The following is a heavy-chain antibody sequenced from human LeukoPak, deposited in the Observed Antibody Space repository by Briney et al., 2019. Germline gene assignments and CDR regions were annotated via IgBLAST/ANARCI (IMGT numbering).Heavy chain of an antibody. CDR3: ARGPTPSFYYGSGSYYSLDY. J-gene: IGHJ4*02. V-gene: IGHV3-7*01. CDR1: GFTFSSYW. CDR2: IKQDGGEK. Sequence: GGSLRLSCAASGFTFSSYWMSWVRQAPGKGLEWVANIKQDGGEKYYVDSVKGRLTISRDSAKNSLYLQMNSLRAEDTAVYYCARGPTPSFYYGSGSYYSLDYWGQGTLVTVSS. D-gene: IGHD3-10*01.